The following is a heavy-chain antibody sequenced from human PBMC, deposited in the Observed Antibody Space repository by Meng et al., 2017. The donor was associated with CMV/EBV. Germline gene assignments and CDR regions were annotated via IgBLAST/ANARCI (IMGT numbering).Heavy chain of an antibody. Sequence: SETLSLTCTVSGGSISNYYWSWIRQPPGKGLEWIGYIYHSGNTDYNPSLKSRVTISLDTSKNQFSLKLSSVTAADTAIYYCARSEQLLVYLYWGQGTLVTVSS. V-gene: IGHV4-59*01. CDR1: GGSISNYY. D-gene: IGHD6-13*01. J-gene: IGHJ4*02. CDR3: ARSEQLLVYLY. CDR2: IYHSGNT.